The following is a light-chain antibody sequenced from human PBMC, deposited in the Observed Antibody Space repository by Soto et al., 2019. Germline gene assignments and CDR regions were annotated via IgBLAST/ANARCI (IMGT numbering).Light chain of an antibody. J-gene: IGLJ2*01. Sequence: QSVLTQAPSASGTPGQRVTISCSGSSSNIGSNTVSWYQQVPGTAPKLLIYSNDQRPSGVPDRFSGSKSGTSAALAIGGLQYEDEAAYYCAAWDGSLNGWVFGGGTKLTVL. CDR3: AAWDGSLNGWV. CDR1: SSNIGSNT. V-gene: IGLV1-44*01. CDR2: SND.